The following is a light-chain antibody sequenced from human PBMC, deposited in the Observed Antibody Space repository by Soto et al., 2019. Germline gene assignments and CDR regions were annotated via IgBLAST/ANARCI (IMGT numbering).Light chain of an antibody. Sequence: EVVMTQSPLTLSVSPGERATLSCRASQSISRNLAWYQQKPGQAPRLLIYGTSTRATAIPARFSGSGSETEFTLTISSLQSEDFAVYYCQQRSNWPGTFGQGTKVEIK. CDR1: QSISRN. CDR3: QQRSNWPGT. J-gene: IGKJ1*01. CDR2: GTS. V-gene: IGKV3-15*01.